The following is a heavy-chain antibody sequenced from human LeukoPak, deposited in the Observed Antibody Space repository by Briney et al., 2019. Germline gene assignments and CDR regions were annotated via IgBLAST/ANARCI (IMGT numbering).Heavy chain of an antibody. CDR2: MNPNNGGT. J-gene: IGHJ4*02. CDR3: ASGYFDSSGYRPADVFDY. CDR1: GYTFSACY. D-gene: IGHD3-22*01. V-gene: IGHV1-2*02. Sequence: GASVKVSCKASGYTFSACYMHWVRQAPGQGLEWMGWMNPNNGGTNYPQKFQGRVTMTRDTSINTDYMELSRLRYDHTDVYYCASGYFDSSGYRPADVFDYWGQGTLVTVSS.